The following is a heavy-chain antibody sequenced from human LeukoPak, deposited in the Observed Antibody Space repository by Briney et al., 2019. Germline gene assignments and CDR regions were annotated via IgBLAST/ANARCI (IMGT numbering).Heavy chain of an antibody. D-gene: IGHD6-13*01. CDR3: ARDPRIKAAGDDNWFDP. Sequence: ASVKVSCKASGGTFNSYAISWVRQAPGQGLEWMGWINPDSGGTDYAQKFQGRVTMTRDTSITTAYMELSRLTSDDTAVYFCARDPRIKAAGDDNWFDPWGQGTLVSVSS. CDR1: GGTFNSYA. CDR2: INPDSGGT. J-gene: IGHJ5*02. V-gene: IGHV1-2*02.